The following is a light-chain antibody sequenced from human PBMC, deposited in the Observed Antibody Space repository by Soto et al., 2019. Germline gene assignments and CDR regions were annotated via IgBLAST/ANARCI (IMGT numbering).Light chain of an antibody. CDR2: SNN. CDR3: AAWDDILNGYV. V-gene: IGLV1-44*01. Sequence: GSNTVNWNQQLPGTASNLLTYSNNPRPPGVPDRSSSSKSGTSASLAISAVQSEDEADYYCAAWDDILNGYVFGTGTKVTVL. CDR1: GSNT. J-gene: IGLJ1*01.